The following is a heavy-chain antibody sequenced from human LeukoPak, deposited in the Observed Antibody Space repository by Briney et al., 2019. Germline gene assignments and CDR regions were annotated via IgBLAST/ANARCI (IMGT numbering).Heavy chain of an antibody. Sequence: GGSLRLSCAASGFTFSSYCMGWVPQTPGKRLECVATICQDGNGRDFVDSVKGRFTISRDNAKNSLYLEMNSLRVDDTAVYYCARWRGLQSEFDHWGQGTLVTVSS. V-gene: IGHV3-7*01. CDR1: GFTFSSYC. D-gene: IGHD5-24*01. J-gene: IGHJ4*02. CDR2: ICQDGNGR. CDR3: ARWRGLQSEFDH.